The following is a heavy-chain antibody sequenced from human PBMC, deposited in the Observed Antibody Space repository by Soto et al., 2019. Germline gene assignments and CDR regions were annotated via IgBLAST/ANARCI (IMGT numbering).Heavy chain of an antibody. V-gene: IGHV1-8*01. Sequence: GASVKVSCKASGYTFTSYDINWVQQATGQGLEWMGWMNPNSGNTGYAQKFQGRVTMTRNTSISTAYMELSSLRSEDTAVYYCVGIIAAAPHFDYWGQGTLVTVS. CDR1: GYTFTSYD. CDR2: MNPNSGNT. D-gene: IGHD6-13*01. CDR3: VGIIAAAPHFDY. J-gene: IGHJ4*02.